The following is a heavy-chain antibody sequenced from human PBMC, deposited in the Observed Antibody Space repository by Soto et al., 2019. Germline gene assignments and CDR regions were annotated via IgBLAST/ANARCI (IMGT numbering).Heavy chain of an antibody. D-gene: IGHD3-22*01. Sequence: SDTLSLTWTVSASSISRYDWSWIRQPLGKGLEWIGYISYSGSTNYNPSLKSRVTISVDTSKNQFSLKLSSVTAADTAVYYCARYYDSSGYYTYSYGMDVWGQGTTVTVS. CDR1: ASSISRYD. J-gene: IGHJ6*02. V-gene: IGHV4-59*01. CDR2: ISYSGST. CDR3: ARYYDSSGYYTYSYGMDV.